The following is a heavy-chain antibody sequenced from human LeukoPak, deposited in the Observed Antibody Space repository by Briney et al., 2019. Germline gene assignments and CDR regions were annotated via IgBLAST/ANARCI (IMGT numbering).Heavy chain of an antibody. D-gene: IGHD3-9*01. CDR3: ARTAPDILTGYYRYNWFDP. J-gene: IGHJ5*02. CDR2: IYTSGST. Sequence: SETLSLTCTVSGGSISSYYWSWIRQPAGKGLEWIGRIYTSGSTNYNPSLKSRVTMSVDTSKNQFSLKLSSVTAADTAVYYCARTAPDILTGYYRYNWFDPWGQGTLVTVSS. V-gene: IGHV4-4*07. CDR1: GGSISSYY.